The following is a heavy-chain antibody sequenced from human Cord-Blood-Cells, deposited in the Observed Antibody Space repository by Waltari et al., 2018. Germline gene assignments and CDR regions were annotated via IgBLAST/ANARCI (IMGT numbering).Heavy chain of an antibody. CDR3: ARGGSLGIINSLSWYFDL. V-gene: IGHV1-2*02. Sequence: QVQLVQSGAEVKKPGASVKVSCKASGYTFTGYYMHWVRQAPGQGLEWMGGINPHSGGTNDAQKFQGSVTMTRDTSISTAYMELSRLRSDDTAVYYCARGGSLGIINSLSWYFDLWGRGTLVTVSS. CDR1: GYTFTGYY. J-gene: IGHJ2*01. CDR2: INPHSGGT. D-gene: IGHD3-16*01.